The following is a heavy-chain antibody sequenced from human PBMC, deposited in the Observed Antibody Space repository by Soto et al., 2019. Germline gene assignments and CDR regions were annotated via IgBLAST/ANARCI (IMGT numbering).Heavy chain of an antibody. D-gene: IGHD2-2*01. CDR1: GFSMSSYT. Sequence: GGSLRLSCSGSGFSMSSYTMSWVRLAPGKGLEWVSAICGGGGSTYYADSVKGRFTISRDNSKNTLYLQMNSLRAEDTAVYYCAKEYCSSTSCYAGAYYFDYWGQGTLVTVSS. V-gene: IGHV3-23*01. CDR3: AKEYCSSTSCYAGAYYFDY. J-gene: IGHJ4*02. CDR2: ICGGGGST.